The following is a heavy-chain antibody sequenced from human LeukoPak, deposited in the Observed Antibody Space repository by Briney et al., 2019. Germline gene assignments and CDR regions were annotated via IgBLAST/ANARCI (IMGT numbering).Heavy chain of an antibody. CDR3: ARHPPRDGSAFDY. CDR2: MYYSGTT. J-gene: IGHJ4*02. V-gene: IGHV4-39*01. CDR1: GGSISSGSYY. Sequence: PSETLSLTCTVSGGSISSGSYYWGWIRQPPGKGQEWIASMYYSGTTFYSPSLKSRVTISVDTSKNQLSLKLGSVTAADTAVYYCARHPPRDGSAFDYWGQGTLVTVSS.